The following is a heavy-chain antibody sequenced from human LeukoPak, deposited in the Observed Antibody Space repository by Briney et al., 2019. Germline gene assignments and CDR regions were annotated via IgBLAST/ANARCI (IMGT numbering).Heavy chain of an antibody. CDR3: ARDDRVGATLYFQH. J-gene: IGHJ1*01. CDR1: GGSIRSYY. Sequence: ETLSLTCTVPGGSIRSYYWSWIRQPAGKGLEWIGRIYTSGSTNYNPSLKSRVTMSVDTPKNQFSLKLSSVTAADTAVYYCARDDRVGATLYFQHWGQGTLVTVSS. CDR2: IYTSGST. D-gene: IGHD1-26*01. V-gene: IGHV4-4*07.